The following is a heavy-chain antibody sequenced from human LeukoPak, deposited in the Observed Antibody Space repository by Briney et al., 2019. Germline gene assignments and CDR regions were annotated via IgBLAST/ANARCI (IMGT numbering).Heavy chain of an antibody. CDR3: TRDDGYYMGY. CDR1: GFTFGDYA. D-gene: IGHD5-24*01. J-gene: IGHJ4*02. V-gene: IGHV3-49*04. Sequence: GGSLRLSCTASGFTFGDYAMSWVRQAPGKGLGCVGFIRSKAYGATTEYAASVKGRFTISRDDSKSIAYLQMNTLKTEDTAMYYCTRDDGYYMGYWGQGNLVTVSS. CDR2: IRSKAYGATT.